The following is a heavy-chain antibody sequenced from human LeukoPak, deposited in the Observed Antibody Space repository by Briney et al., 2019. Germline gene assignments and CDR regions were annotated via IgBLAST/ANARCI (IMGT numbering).Heavy chain of an antibody. CDR1: GFAFSSYW. CDR3: ARVSIVVVPGSNWFDP. V-gene: IGHV3-7*01. Sequence: EGSLRLSCAASGFAFSSYWMTWVRQAPGKGLEWMANIRPDGNEKYYVDSVKRRFTISRDNAKNSLYLQMNSLRAEDTAIYYCARVSIVVVPGSNWFDPWGQGTLVTVSS. CDR2: IRPDGNEK. D-gene: IGHD2-2*01. J-gene: IGHJ5*02.